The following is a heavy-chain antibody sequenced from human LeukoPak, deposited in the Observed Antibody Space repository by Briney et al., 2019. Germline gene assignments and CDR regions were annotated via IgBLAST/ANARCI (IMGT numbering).Heavy chain of an antibody. D-gene: IGHD4-17*01. CDR1: GGSISSGSYY. J-gene: IGHJ6*03. CDR3: ARVDYEPIYYYYYYYMDV. CDR2: IYYSGST. Sequence: SQTLSLTCTVSGGSISSGSYYWGWIRQPPGKGLEWIGSIYYSGSTYYNPSLKSRVTISVDTSKNQFSLKLSSVTAADTAVYYCARVDYEPIYYYYYYYMDVWGKGTTVTVSS. V-gene: IGHV4-39*07.